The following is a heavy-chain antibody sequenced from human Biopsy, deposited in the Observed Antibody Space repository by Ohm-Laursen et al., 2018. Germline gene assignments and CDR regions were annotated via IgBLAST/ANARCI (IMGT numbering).Heavy chain of an antibody. J-gene: IGHJ4*02. Sequence: GTLSLTCTISDDSVTYPTDNWSWLRQPPGQGLEYIGIVYIGGNTNYSPSLKSRVTISVDMSRNQFSLKLDSVTAADTAVYYCARGMRSSGWPFFDYWGQGILVTVSS. D-gene: IGHD6-19*01. V-gene: IGHV4-61*01. CDR1: DDSVTYPTDN. CDR3: ARGMRSSGWPFFDY. CDR2: VYIGGNT.